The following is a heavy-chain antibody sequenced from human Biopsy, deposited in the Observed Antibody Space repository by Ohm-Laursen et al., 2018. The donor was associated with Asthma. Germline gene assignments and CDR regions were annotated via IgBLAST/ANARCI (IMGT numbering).Heavy chain of an antibody. CDR2: LFSNDAK. CDR3: ARVHYYDSTGYGADS. Sequence: PTQTLTLTCTVSGFSLSNARMGVSWIRQPPGKALEWLGHLFSNDAKAYSTSLKSRLTISKDTSKGQVALTMTNMNPVDTATYYCARVHYYDSTGYGADSWGPGTLVTVSS. J-gene: IGHJ4*02. D-gene: IGHD3-22*01. CDR1: GFSLSNARMG. V-gene: IGHV2-26*01.